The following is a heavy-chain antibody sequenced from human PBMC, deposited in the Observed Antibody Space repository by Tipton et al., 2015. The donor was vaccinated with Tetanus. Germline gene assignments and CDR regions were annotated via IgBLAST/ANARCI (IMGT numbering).Heavy chain of an antibody. V-gene: IGHV4-61*05. Sequence: TLSLTCIVSGGSMSTSGHYGAWVRQSPGQGLEWIGEIYYSGTTNYNPSLKSRVTISTDKSKNQVSLRLNSVTAADTAVYFCARTPDYYYGMDVWGQGTTVTVSS. CDR2: IYYSGTT. CDR3: ARTPDYYYGMDV. J-gene: IGHJ6*02. CDR1: GGSMSTSGHY.